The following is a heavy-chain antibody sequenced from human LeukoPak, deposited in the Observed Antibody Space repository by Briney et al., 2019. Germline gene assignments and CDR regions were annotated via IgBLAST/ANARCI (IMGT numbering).Heavy chain of an antibody. V-gene: IGHV3-30-3*01. J-gene: IGHJ6*02. D-gene: IGHD3-22*01. CDR2: ISYDGSNK. CDR1: GFTFSSYA. Sequence: GGSLRLSCAASGFTFSSYAMHWVRQAPGKGLEWAAVISYDGSNKYYADSVKGRFTISRDNSKNTLYLQMNSLRAEDTAVYYCARGPQDSSGYLYYYYYGMDVWGQGTTVTVSS. CDR3: ARGPQDSSGYLYYYYYGMDV.